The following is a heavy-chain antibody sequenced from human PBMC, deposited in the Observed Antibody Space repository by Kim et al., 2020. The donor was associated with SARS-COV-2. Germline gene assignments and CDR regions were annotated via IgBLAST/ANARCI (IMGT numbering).Heavy chain of an antibody. CDR2: ISYDGSNK. D-gene: IGHD2-15*01. Sequence: GGSLRLSCAASGFTFSSYGMHWVRQAPGKGLEWVAVISYDGSNKYYADSVKGRFTISRDNSKNTLYLQMNSLRAEDTAVYYCAKMSLGYCSGGSCYSYY. CDR3: AKMSLGYCSGGSCYSYY. J-gene: IGHJ6*03. CDR1: GFTFSSYG. V-gene: IGHV3-30*18.